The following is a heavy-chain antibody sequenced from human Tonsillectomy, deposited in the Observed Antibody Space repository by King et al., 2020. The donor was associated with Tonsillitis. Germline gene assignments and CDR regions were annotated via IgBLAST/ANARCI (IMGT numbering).Heavy chain of an antibody. Sequence: VQLVQSGAEVKKPGESLKISCKGSGYNFTNYWITWVRQMPGQGLEWTVIIYPGDSDTRYSPSFQAQATFPADKSISTAFLQWGSLKASDTAIYYCASSLDPFLGWSPCAYWGQGTLVTVSS. CDR1: GYNFTNYW. D-gene: IGHD3-3*02. J-gene: IGHJ4*02. V-gene: IGHV5-51*03. CDR3: ASSLDPFLGWSPCAY. CDR2: IYPGDSDT.